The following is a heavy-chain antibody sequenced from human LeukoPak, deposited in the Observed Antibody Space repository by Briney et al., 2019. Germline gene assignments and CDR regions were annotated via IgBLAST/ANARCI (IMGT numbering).Heavy chain of an antibody. CDR1: GFTFSSYS. V-gene: IGHV3-48*02. D-gene: IGHD1-26*01. CDR2: ISSDDTTI. CDR3: ARDMWAPKWYFDL. Sequence: HPGGSLRLSCVASGFTFSSYSMNWVRQPPGKGPEWVSYISSDDTTIYYADSVKGRFTISRDNAKNSLYLQMNSLRDEDTAVYYCARDMWAPKWYFDLWGRGTLVTVSS. J-gene: IGHJ2*01.